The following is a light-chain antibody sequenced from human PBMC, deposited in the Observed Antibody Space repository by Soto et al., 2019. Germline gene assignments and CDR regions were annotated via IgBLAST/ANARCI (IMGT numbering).Light chain of an antibody. CDR3: QVWDDNSDHTGV. CDR1: NIGTKS. J-gene: IGLJ3*02. CDR2: HDR. V-gene: IGLV3-21*02. Sequence: SYELTQPPSVSVAPGQTATITCGGNNIGTKSVHWYQQKPGQAPVLVVFHDRDRPSGIPDRFSGSHSGNTATLNISRVEAGDEADYYCQVWDDNSDHTGVFVVGTKLTVL.